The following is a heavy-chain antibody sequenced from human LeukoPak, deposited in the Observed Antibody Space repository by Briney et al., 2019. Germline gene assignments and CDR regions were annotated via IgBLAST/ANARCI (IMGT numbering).Heavy chain of an antibody. J-gene: IGHJ4*02. Sequence: GGSLRLSCAASGFTFSSYAMHWVRQAPGKGLEWVAVISYDGSNKHYADSVKGRFTISRDNSKNTLYLQMNSLRAEDTAVYYCARVNGNYYDSSGPFDYWGQGTLVTVSS. V-gene: IGHV3-30-3*01. CDR1: GFTFSSYA. CDR2: ISYDGSNK. CDR3: ARVNGNYYDSSGPFDY. D-gene: IGHD3-22*01.